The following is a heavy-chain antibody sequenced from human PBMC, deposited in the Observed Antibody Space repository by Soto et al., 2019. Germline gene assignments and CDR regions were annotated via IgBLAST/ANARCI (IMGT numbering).Heavy chain of an antibody. CDR3: ARAPSAGDYFDY. V-gene: IGHV4-30-2*01. D-gene: IGHD7-27*01. Sequence: SXTLSHTCAVSGGSISSGGYSWSWIRQPPGRGLEWIGYIYHSVSTYYNPSLKSRVTISVDRSKNQFSLKLSSVTAADTAVYYCARAPSAGDYFDYWGQGTLVTVSS. CDR2: IYHSVST. CDR1: GGSISSGGYS. J-gene: IGHJ4*02.